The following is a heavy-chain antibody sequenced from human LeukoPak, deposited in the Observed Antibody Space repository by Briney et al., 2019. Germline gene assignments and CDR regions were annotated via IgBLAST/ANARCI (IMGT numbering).Heavy chain of an antibody. Sequence: GGSLRLSCAASGFTFSSYSMNWVRQAPGKGLEWVSYISSSSSTIYYADSVKGRFTISGDNGKNSLNLQMNSLRAEDTAVYYCARGVGSYHIFDYWGQGTLVTVSS. CDR1: GFTFSSYS. CDR3: ARGVGSYHIFDY. D-gene: IGHD1-26*01. J-gene: IGHJ4*02. V-gene: IGHV3-48*01. CDR2: ISSSSSTI.